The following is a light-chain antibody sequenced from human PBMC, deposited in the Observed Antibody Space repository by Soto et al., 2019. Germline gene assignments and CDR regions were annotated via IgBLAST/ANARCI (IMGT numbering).Light chain of an antibody. CDR3: QQYGRSPWT. Sequence: EIVLTQSPDTLSLSPGERATLSCRASQVVSSSYLAWYQQKPGLAPRLLIYGASSRATGLPDRFSGSGSGTDFTLTISRLEPEDFAVYYCQQYGRSPWTFGQGIKVEIK. CDR1: QVVSSSY. V-gene: IGKV3-20*01. CDR2: GAS. J-gene: IGKJ1*01.